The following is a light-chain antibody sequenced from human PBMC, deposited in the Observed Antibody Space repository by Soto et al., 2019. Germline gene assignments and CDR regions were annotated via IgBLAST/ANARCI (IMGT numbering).Light chain of an antibody. CDR3: QQLNAYPIT. CDR2: AAS. J-gene: IGKJ5*01. Sequence: QLTQSPSCLSASVGDRVAITCRASQGISSYLAWYQKKPGKAPNLLIYAASTLQSGVPSRFSGSGSGTDFTLTISRLQPEDFATYYCQQLNAYPITFGQGTRLEIK. V-gene: IGKV1-9*01. CDR1: QGISSY.